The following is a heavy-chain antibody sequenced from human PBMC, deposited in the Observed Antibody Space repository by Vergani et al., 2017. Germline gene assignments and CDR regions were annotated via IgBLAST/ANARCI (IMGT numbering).Heavy chain of an antibody. V-gene: IGHV3-30*01. CDR1: GFTFSSYA. J-gene: IGHJ4*02. CDR2: ISYDGSNK. CDR3: ARVRVFSGGSYYDFWSGTLGGIYFDY. Sequence: QVQLVESGGGVVQPGRSLRLSCAASGFTFSSYAMHWVRQAPGKGLEWVAVISYDGSNKYYADSVKGRFTISRDNSKNTLYLQMNSLRAEDTAVYYFARVRVFSGGSYYDFWSGTLGGIYFDYWGQGTRVTVSS. D-gene: IGHD3-3*01.